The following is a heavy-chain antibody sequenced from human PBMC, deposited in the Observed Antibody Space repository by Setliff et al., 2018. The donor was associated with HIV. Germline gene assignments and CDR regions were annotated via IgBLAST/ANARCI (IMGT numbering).Heavy chain of an antibody. CDR1: GYTFDIYY. Sequence: ASVKVSCKTSGYTFDIYYIHWVRQAPGQGLEWMGVIDPTGGRTTYAQKFEDRVTITADKSTSTVYMELSSLRSEDTAMYYCARVLKGYSSSYEAFDIWGQGTKVTVSS. D-gene: IGHD6-13*01. J-gene: IGHJ3*02. V-gene: IGHV1-46*02. CDR2: IDPTGGRT. CDR3: ARVLKGYSSSYEAFDI.